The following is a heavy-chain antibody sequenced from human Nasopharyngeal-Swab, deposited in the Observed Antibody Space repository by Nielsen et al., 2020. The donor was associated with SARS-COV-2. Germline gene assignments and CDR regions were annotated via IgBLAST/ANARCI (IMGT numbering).Heavy chain of an antibody. D-gene: IGHD3-22*01. V-gene: IGHV3-30-3*01. CDR2: ISYDGSNK. Sequence: GESLKISCAASGFTFSSYAMHWVRQAPGKGLEWVAVISYDGSNKYYADSVKGRFTISRDNSKNTLYLQMSSLRAEDTAVYYCARDYYDSSGYSDYGMDVWGQGTTVTVSS. CDR3: ARDYYDSSGYSDYGMDV. CDR1: GFTFSSYA. J-gene: IGHJ6*02.